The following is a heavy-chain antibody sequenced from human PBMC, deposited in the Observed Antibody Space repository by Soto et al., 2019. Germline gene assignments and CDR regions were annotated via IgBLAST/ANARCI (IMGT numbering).Heavy chain of an antibody. J-gene: IGHJ4*02. Sequence: GGSLRLSCSASGFNFSSYALHWVRQAPGKGLEYVSAISSNGGSTHYADSVKGRFTISRDNSKNTLYLQMSSLRVEDTAVYYCAGRGYSYGYYSLAYWGQGTLVTVSS. CDR2: ISSNGGST. CDR3: AGRGYSYGYYSLAY. D-gene: IGHD5-18*01. CDR1: GFNFSSYA. V-gene: IGHV3-64D*06.